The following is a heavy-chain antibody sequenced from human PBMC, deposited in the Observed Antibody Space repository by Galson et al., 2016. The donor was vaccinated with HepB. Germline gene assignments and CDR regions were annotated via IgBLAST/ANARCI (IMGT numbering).Heavy chain of an antibody. Sequence: SETLSLTCTVSGYSISSGYYWGWIRQPPGKGLEWIGGIYHSGSTYYNPSLKSRVTISVDTSKNQFSLKLNSVTAADTAVYYCAREDSTSRNDAFDIWGQGTMVIVSS. V-gene: IGHV4-38-2*02. CDR2: IYHSGST. CDR3: AREDSTSRNDAFDI. D-gene: IGHD6-13*01. CDR1: GYSISSGYY. J-gene: IGHJ3*02.